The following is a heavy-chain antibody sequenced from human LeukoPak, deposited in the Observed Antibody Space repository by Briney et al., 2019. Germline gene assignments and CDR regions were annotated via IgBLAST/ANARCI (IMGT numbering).Heavy chain of an antibody. CDR3: ARGIGTVTPDYYYGMDV. D-gene: IGHD4-17*01. CDR1: GYSFTSYW. Sequence: GESLKISCKGSGYSFTSYWIGWVRRMPGKGLEWMGIIYPGDSDTRYSPSFQGQVTISADKSISTAYLQWSSLKASDTAMYYCARGIGTVTPDYYYGMDVWGQGTTVTVSS. V-gene: IGHV5-51*01. J-gene: IGHJ6*02. CDR2: IYPGDSDT.